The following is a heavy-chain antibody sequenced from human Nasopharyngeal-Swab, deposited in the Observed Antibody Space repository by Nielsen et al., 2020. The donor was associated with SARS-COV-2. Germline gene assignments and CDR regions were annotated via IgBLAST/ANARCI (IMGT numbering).Heavy chain of an antibody. CDR1: GFTFDDYG. CDR3: AREEAYDGGNDYSYYYYGMDV. CDR2: INWNGGST. D-gene: IGHD2-21*02. Sequence: GGSLRLSCAASGFTFDDYGMSWVRQAPGKGLEWVSGINWNGGSTGYADSVKGRFTISRDNAKNSPYLQMNSLRAEDTALYYCAREEAYDGGNDYSYYYYGMDVWGQGTTVTVSS. V-gene: IGHV3-20*04. J-gene: IGHJ6*02.